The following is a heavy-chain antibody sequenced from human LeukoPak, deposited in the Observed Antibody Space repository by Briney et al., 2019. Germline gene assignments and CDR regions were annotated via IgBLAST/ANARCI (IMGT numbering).Heavy chain of an antibody. D-gene: IGHD5-12*01. V-gene: IGHV4-39*01. CDR2: IYYSGST. CDR1: GFIVSSNY. CDR3: ARHKSPMAVATYFDY. Sequence: GSLRLSCAASGFIVSSNYMTWVRQAPGKGLEWIGSIYYSGSTYYNPSLKSRVTISVDTSKNQFSLKLSSVTAADTAVYYCARHKSPMAVATYFDYWGQGTLVTVSS. J-gene: IGHJ4*02.